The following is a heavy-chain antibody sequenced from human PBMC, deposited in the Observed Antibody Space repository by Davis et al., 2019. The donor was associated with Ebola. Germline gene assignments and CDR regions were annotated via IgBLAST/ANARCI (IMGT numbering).Heavy chain of an antibody. Sequence: GGSLRLSCVASGFRFSSYVMGWVRQAPGKGLEWVSGISVGGTKTYYADSVKGRFTISRGSSKNTLYLQMNSLRVEDTAVYYCARDRSRAGATSPAGYWGQGTLVTVSS. CDR2: ISVGGTKT. CDR3: ARDRSRAGATSPAGY. V-gene: IGHV3-23*01. J-gene: IGHJ4*02. D-gene: IGHD1-26*01. CDR1: GFRFSSYV.